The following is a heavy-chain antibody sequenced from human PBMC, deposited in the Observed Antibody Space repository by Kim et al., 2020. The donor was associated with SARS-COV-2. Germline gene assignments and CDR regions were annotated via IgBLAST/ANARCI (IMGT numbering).Heavy chain of an antibody. Sequence: GGSLRLSCAASGFTFSDYYMSWIRQAPGKGLEWVSYISSSGSTIYYADSVKGRFTISRDNAKNSLYLQMNSLRAEDTAVYYCARDTYGSGSSPDIYYYGMDVWGQGTTVTVSS. CDR1: GFTFSDYY. CDR3: ARDTYGSGSSPDIYYYGMDV. D-gene: IGHD3-10*01. CDR2: ISSSGSTI. V-gene: IGHV3-11*04. J-gene: IGHJ6*02.